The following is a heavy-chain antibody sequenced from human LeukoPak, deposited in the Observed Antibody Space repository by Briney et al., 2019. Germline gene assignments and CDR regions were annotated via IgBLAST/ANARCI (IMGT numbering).Heavy chain of an antibody. V-gene: IGHV4-34*01. CDR1: GGSFNDYY. CDR2: INHSGST. CDR3: ARLSGTSLDFDY. J-gene: IGHJ4*02. Sequence: PSETLSLTCAVYGGSFNDYYWTWIRQSPGKGLEWIGEINHSGSTNYNPSLKSRVTISVDTSKNQFSLKLSSVTAADTAVYYCARLSGTSLDFDYWGQGTLVTVSS. D-gene: IGHD1-26*01.